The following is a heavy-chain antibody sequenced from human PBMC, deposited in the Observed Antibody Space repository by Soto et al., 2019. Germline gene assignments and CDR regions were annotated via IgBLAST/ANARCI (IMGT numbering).Heavy chain of an antibody. Sequence: QVQLQQSGPGLVKPSQTLSLTCAISGDSVSSNSAAWNWIRQSPSRGLEWLGRTYYRSKWYNDYLVSVKSRRTIHPDRSKNQFSLQLNSVTPEDTAVYYCARDDYTSGWYRCDPWGQGILVTVSS. CDR3: ARDDYTSGWYRCDP. J-gene: IGHJ5*02. V-gene: IGHV6-1*01. CDR2: TYYRSKWYN. D-gene: IGHD6-19*01. CDR1: GDSVSSNSAA.